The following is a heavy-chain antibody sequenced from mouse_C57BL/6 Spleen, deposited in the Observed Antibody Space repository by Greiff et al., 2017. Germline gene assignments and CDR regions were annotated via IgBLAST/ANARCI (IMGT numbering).Heavy chain of an antibody. V-gene: IGHV5-17*01. Sequence: EVQLQQSGGGLVKPGGSLKLSCAASGFTFSDYGMHWVRQAPEKGLEWVAYISSGSSTIYYADTVKGRFTISRDNAKNTLFLQMTSLRSEDTAMYYCARAYWSYYFDYWGQGTTLTVSS. CDR3: ARAYWSYYFDY. CDR1: GFTFSDYG. D-gene: IGHD4-1*01. CDR2: ISSGSSTI. J-gene: IGHJ2*01.